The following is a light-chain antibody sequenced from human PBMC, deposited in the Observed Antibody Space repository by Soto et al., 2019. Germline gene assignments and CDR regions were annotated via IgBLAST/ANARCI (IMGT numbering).Light chain of an antibody. V-gene: IGKV1-5*01. J-gene: IGKJ1*01. CDR3: QQYNSYWT. CDR2: DAS. CDR1: QSISSS. Sequence: IQMTQSPSTLSASVGDRVTITCRASQSISSSLAWYQQRPGKAPKLLIYDASSLESGVPSRFSGSGSGTEFPLTINSLQPDDFATYYCQQYNSYWTFGQGTKVDIK.